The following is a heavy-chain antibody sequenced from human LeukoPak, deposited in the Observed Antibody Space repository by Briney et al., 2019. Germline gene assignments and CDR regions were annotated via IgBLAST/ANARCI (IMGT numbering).Heavy chain of an antibody. CDR1: GFTFSSYE. D-gene: IGHD3-22*01. CDR3: AKDYGVSGGYYDSSGYPDY. J-gene: IGHJ4*02. Sequence: PGGSLRLSCAASGFTFSSYEMNWVRQAPGKGLEWVSYISSSGSTIYYADSVKGRFTISRDNAKNSLYLQMNSLRAEDTALYYCAKDYGVSGGYYDSSGYPDYWGQGTLVTVSS. V-gene: IGHV3-48*03. CDR2: ISSSGSTI.